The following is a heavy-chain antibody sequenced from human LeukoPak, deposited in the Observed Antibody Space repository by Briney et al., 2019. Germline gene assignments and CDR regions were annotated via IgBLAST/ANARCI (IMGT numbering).Heavy chain of an antibody. V-gene: IGHV1-69*13. CDR1: GGSFSSYA. CDR3: ARDPPTSDGDSTNFDY. D-gene: IGHD4-17*01. CDR2: IIPIFGTA. J-gene: IGHJ4*02. Sequence: SVKVSCKASGGSFSSYAISWVRQAPGQGLEWMGGIIPIFGTANYAQKFQGRVTITADESTSTAYMELSSLRSEDTAVYYCARDPPTSDGDSTNFDYWGQGTLVTVSS.